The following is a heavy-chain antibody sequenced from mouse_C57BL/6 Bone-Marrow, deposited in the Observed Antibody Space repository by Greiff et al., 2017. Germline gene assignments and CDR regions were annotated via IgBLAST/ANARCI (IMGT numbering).Heavy chain of an antibody. Sequence: DVHLVESGGGLVQPKGSLKLSCAASGFSFNTYAMNWVRQAPGKGLEWVARIRSKSNNYATYYADSVKDRFTISRDDSESMLYLQMNNLKTEDTAMYYCVRHYYGSSYVGYFDVWGTGTTVTVSS. V-gene: IGHV10-1*01. CDR1: GFSFNTYA. CDR2: IRSKSNNYAT. J-gene: IGHJ1*03. D-gene: IGHD1-1*01. CDR3: VRHYYGSSYVGYFDV.